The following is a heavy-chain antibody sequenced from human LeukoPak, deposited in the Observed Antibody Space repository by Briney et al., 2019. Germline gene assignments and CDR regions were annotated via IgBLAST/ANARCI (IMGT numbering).Heavy chain of an antibody. Sequence: GGSLRLSCAASGFTFSNYGMHWVRQAPGKGLEWVAFIRYDGSNKYYADSVKGRFTISRDNSKNTLYLLYLQMNSLRVEDTAVYYCARASRVTTRLDAFDIWGQGTMVTVSS. CDR3: ARASRVTTRLDAFDI. V-gene: IGHV3-30*02. J-gene: IGHJ3*02. CDR2: IRYDGSNK. CDR1: GFTFSNYG. D-gene: IGHD2-21*02.